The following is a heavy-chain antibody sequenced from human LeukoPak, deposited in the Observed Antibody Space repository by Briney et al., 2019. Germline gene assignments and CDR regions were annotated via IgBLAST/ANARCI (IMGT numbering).Heavy chain of an antibody. Sequence: GGSLRLSCAASGFTFDDYAMHWVRQAPGKGLEWVSGISWNSGSIGYADSVKGRFTISRDNAKNSLYLQMNSLRAEDTALYYCAKDVVRAAQPPLFDYWGQGTLVTVSS. D-gene: IGHD2-2*01. CDR2: ISWNSGSI. J-gene: IGHJ4*02. V-gene: IGHV3-9*01. CDR1: GFTFDDYA. CDR3: AKDVVRAAQPPLFDY.